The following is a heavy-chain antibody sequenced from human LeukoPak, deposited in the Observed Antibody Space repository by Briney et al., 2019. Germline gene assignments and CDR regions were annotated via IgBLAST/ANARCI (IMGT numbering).Heavy chain of an antibody. CDR3: AREYDSSGYYYPNWFDP. Sequence: SETLSLTCTVSGGSISSYYWSWIRQPPGKGLEWIGYIYYSGSTNYNPSLKSRVTISVDTSKNQFSLKLSSVTAADTAVYYCAREYDSSGYYYPNWFDPWGQGTLVTVSS. J-gene: IGHJ5*02. D-gene: IGHD3-22*01. V-gene: IGHV4-59*01. CDR1: GGSISSYY. CDR2: IYYSGST.